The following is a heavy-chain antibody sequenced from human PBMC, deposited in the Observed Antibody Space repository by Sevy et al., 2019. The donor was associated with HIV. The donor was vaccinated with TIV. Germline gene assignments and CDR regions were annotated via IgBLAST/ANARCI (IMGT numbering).Heavy chain of an antibody. CDR1: GFTFSSYS. J-gene: IGHJ4*02. CDR3: ARDNPYDYVWGSFDY. CDR2: ISSSSSTI. D-gene: IGHD3-16*01. Sequence: GGSLRLSCAASGFTFSSYSMNWVRQAPGKGLEWVSYISSSSSTIYYADSVKGRFTISRDNAKNSLYLQMNSLRDEDTAVYYCARDNPYDYVWGSFDYWGQGTLVTVSS. V-gene: IGHV3-48*02.